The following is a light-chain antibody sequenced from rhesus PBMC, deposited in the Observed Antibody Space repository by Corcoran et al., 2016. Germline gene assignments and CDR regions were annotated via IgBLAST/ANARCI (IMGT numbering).Light chain of an antibody. CDR2: ESS. CDR1: QGITDD. V-gene: IGKV1-25*01. CDR3: QHYYHTPWT. J-gene: IGKJ1*01. Sequence: DIQMTQSPSSLSASLGDRVTISCRASQGITDDLAWYQLKPGETPKLLIYESSTLQSGIPSRFSGNGAGTDFTLTISSLQPEDFATYYCQHYYHTPWTFGQGTKVEIK.